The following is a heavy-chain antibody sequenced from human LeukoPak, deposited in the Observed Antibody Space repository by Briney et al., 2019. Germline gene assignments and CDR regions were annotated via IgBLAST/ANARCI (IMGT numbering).Heavy chain of an antibody. V-gene: IGHV3-20*04. Sequence: PGGSLRLSCAASGFTFDDYGMNWVRQAPGKGLEWVSGINWKGGSTGYADSVKGRFTISRDNAKNSLYLQMNSLRTEDTALYYCARDHFAYYYNSGSSAVDYWGQGTLVTVSS. CDR3: ARDHFAYYYNSGSSAVDY. J-gene: IGHJ4*02. CDR1: GFTFDDYG. D-gene: IGHD3-10*01. CDR2: INWKGGST.